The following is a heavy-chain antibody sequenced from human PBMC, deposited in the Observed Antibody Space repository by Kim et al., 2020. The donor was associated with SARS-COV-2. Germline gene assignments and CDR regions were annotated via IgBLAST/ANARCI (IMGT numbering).Heavy chain of an antibody. CDR1: GYTFTSYY. CDR2: INPSGGST. V-gene: IGHV1-46*01. Sequence: ASVKVSCKASGYTFTSYYMHWVRQAPGQGLEWMGIINPSGGSTSYAQKFQGRVTMTRDTSTSTVYMELSSLRSEDTAVYYCARDLGYRSAGNIVVVPAAMESDYYYYGMDVWGQGTTVTVSS. J-gene: IGHJ6*02. CDR3: ARDLGYRSAGNIVVVPAAMESDYYYYGMDV. D-gene: IGHD2-2*01.